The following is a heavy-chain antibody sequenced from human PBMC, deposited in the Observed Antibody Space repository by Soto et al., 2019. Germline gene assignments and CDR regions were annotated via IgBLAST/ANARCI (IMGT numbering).Heavy chain of an antibody. CDR3: ASYCSSTSCYFHTVDY. CDR2: IYYSGST. J-gene: IGHJ4*02. Sequence: QLQLRESGPGLVKPSETLSLTCTVSGGSTSSRDYYWGWIRQPPGKGLEWIGIIYYSGSTHYNSSLRSRVTLSVDTSQNQFSLKLSSVTAADTAVYYCASYCSSTSCYFHTVDYWGQGTLVTVSS. CDR1: GGSTSSRDYY. V-gene: IGHV4-39*01. D-gene: IGHD2-2*01.